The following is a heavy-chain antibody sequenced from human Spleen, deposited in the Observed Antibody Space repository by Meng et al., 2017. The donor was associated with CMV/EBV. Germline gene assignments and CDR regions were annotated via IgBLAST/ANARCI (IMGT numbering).Heavy chain of an antibody. D-gene: IGHD5-18*01. V-gene: IGHV5-51*01. CDR2: IYPSGYDT. CDR1: GYAFDAYR. J-gene: IGHJ4*02. CDR3: ARKDTDFVRWTTNFDS. Sequence: SGYAFDAYRISWVRQVPGKGLEWMGVIYPSGYDTDYSTTYQSQVSISADKTITAAYQQWSSLKASDAAIYYCARKDTDFVRWTTNFDSWGRGTLVTVSS.